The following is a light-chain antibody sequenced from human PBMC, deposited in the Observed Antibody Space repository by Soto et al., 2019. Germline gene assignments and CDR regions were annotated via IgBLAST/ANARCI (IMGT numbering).Light chain of an antibody. J-gene: IGKJ2*03. CDR2: FTS. CDR1: QYVHRN. V-gene: IGKV1-39*01. CDR3: QQSYITQYS. Sequence: DIQMTQSQSSLSASVGDRVPIACRASQYVHRNLHCYQQRPWKAPNLVTSFTSTLQSGVTARFSVCGSVTDFTLTISSLQREYFATSYYQQSYITQYSFGHGTTLEIK.